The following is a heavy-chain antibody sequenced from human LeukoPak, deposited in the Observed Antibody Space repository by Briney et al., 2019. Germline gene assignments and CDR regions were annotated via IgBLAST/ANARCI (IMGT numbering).Heavy chain of an antibody. V-gene: IGHV4-34*01. D-gene: IGHD6-13*01. J-gene: IGHJ4*02. CDR2: INHSGST. Sequence: SETLSLTCAVYGGSFSGYYWSWIRQPPGKGLEWIGEINHSGSTNYNPSLKSRVTISVDTSKNQFSLKLSSVTAADTAVYYCARGNGQQLVLDYWGQGTLVTVSS. CDR3: ARGNGQQLVLDY. CDR1: GGSFSGYY.